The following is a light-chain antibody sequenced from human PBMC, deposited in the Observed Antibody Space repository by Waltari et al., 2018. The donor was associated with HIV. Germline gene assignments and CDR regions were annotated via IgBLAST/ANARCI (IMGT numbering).Light chain of an antibody. CDR2: DDS. Sequence: YVLTQPPSVSVAPGQTARMTCGGTKIGDKSVHWYPQRPGQAPIVVVYDDSDRPSGISERISGSNSGNTATLIISRVEAGDEADYYCQVWDGGSDPPGVFGGGTRLTVL. CDR3: QVWDGGSDPPGV. CDR1: KIGDKS. V-gene: IGLV3-21*02. J-gene: IGLJ3*02.